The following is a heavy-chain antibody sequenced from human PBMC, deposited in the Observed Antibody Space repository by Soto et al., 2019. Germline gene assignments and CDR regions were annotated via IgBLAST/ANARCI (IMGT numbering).Heavy chain of an antibody. V-gene: IGHV3-23*01. CDR1: GFTFSSYA. CDR2: ISGSGGST. J-gene: IGHJ4*02. CDR3: AKDVAVVVPAAILSLPLFVDY. D-gene: IGHD2-2*01. Sequence: GGSLRLSCAASGFTFSSYAMSWVRQAPGKGLEWVSAISGSGGSTYYADSVKGRFTISRDNSKNTLYLQMNSLRAEDTAVYYCAKDVAVVVPAAILSLPLFVDYWGQGTLVTVSS.